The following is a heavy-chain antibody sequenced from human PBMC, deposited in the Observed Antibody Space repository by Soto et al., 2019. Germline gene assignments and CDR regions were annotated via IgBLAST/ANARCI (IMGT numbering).Heavy chain of an antibody. CDR2: IYWDDEK. Sequence: QITLKESGPTLVKPTETLTLTCTFSGFSLSTGGVGVGWIRQPPGKALEWLALIYWDDEKRYSPSLKSRLTVTKDTSKNQVVLTMTSVDPVDTATYYCAHKILVPGAIVFDYWGQGTLVTVSS. CDR3: AHKILVPGAIVFDY. J-gene: IGHJ4*02. D-gene: IGHD2-2*01. V-gene: IGHV2-5*02. CDR1: GFSLSTGGVG.